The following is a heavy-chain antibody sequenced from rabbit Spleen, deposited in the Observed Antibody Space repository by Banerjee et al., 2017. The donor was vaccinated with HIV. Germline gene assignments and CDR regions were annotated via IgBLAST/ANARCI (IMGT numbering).Heavy chain of an antibody. CDR3: ARDSGTSFSSYGMDL. CDR2: INTATGKA. D-gene: IGHD8-1*01. V-gene: IGHV1S40*01. J-gene: IGHJ6*01. Sequence: QSLEESGGDLVKPEGSLTLTCKASGFSFSDRDVMCWVRQAPGKGLEWIACINTATGKAVYASWAKGRFTISKTSSTTVTLQMTSLTAADTATYFCARDSGTSFSSYGMDLWGQGTLVTVS. CDR1: GFSFSDRDV.